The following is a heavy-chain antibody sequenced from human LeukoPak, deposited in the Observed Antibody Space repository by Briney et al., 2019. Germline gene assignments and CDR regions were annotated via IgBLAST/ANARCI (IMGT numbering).Heavy chain of an antibody. V-gene: IGHV3-48*02. J-gene: IGHJ4*02. CDR3: AKDRDYGSGSGYYFDY. D-gene: IGHD3-10*01. Sequence: GGSLRLSCAASGFTVSSYSMNWVRQAPGKGLEWVSYISSSSSTIYYADSVKGRFTISRDNSKNTLYLQMNSLRDEDSAVYYCAKDRDYGSGSGYYFDYWGQGTLVTVSS. CDR2: ISSSSSTI. CDR1: GFTVSSYS.